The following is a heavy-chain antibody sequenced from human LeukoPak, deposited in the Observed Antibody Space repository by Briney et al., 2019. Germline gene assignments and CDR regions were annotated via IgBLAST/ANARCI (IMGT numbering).Heavy chain of an antibody. V-gene: IGHV1-69*05. CDR2: IIPIFGTA. CDR1: GGTFSSYA. Sequence: SVKVSCKASGGTFSSYAISWVRQAPGQGLEWMGGIIPIFGTANYAQKFQGRVTITTDESTSTAYMELSSLRSEDTAVYYCARHFNMVRGVITPYNWFDPWGQGTLVTVSS. CDR3: ARHFNMVRGVITPYNWFDP. D-gene: IGHD3-10*01. J-gene: IGHJ5*02.